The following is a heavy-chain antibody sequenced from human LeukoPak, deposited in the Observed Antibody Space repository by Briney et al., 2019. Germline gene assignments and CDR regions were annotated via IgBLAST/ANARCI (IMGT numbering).Heavy chain of an antibody. CDR2: ISVSGSST. CDR3: ARRLAQTKGFDS. D-gene: IGHD2-8*01. Sequence: PGGSLRLSCAASEFTFSNYAMSWVRQAPGKGLEGVSAISVSGSSTYYADSVKGRFTISRDNSKNTLHLQMNILSAEDTAVYYCARRLAQTKGFDSWGQGTLVTVPS. CDR1: EFTFSNYA. V-gene: IGHV3-23*01. J-gene: IGHJ4*02.